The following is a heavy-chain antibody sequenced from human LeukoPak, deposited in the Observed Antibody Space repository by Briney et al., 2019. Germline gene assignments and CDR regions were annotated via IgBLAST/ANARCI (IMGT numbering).Heavy chain of an antibody. V-gene: IGHV3-33*01. CDR3: VRDGGSGGWNGYLY. CDR2: IWHDGSNK. D-gene: IGHD3-3*01. CDR1: GFSFSSFA. Sequence: QPGRSLRLSCAASGFSFSSFAMHWVRQAPGEGLEWVSAIWHDGSNKFYADSVQGRFTISRDNSKNTLYLQMNSLRAEDTAVYYCVRDGGSGGWNGYLYWGQGTLVTVSS. J-gene: IGHJ4*02.